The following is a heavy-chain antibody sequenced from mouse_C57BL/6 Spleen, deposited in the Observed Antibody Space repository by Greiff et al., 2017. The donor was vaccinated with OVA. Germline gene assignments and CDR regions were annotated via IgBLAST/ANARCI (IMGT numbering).Heavy chain of an antibody. CDR2: IDPEDGET. J-gene: IGHJ2*01. D-gene: IGHD4-1*01. CDR1: GFNIKDYY. V-gene: IGHV14-2*01. CDR3: ASGPNWAYVDY. Sequence: DVKLVESGAELVKPGASVKLSCTASGFNIKDYYMHWVKQRTEQGLEWIGRIDPEDGETKYAPKFQGKATITADTSSNTAYLQLSSLTSDDTAVCYGASGPNWAYVDYWGQGTTLTVSS.